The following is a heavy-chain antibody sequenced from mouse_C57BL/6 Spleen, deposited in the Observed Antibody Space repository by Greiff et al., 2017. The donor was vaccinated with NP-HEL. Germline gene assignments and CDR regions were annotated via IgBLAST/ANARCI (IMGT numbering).Heavy chain of an antibody. D-gene: IGHD2-3*01. CDR3: ARGNGYCGGDD. CDR1: GYTFTDYY. J-gene: IGHJ4*01. Sequence: QVQLQQSGPELVKPGASVKISCKASGYTFTDYYINWVKQRPGQGLEWIGWIFPGSGNTKYNEKFKGKATLTVDTSSSTAYMQLSSLTSEISEVSFCARGNGYCGGDDWGQGTSVTVSS. CDR2: IFPGSGNT. V-gene: IGHV1-84*01.